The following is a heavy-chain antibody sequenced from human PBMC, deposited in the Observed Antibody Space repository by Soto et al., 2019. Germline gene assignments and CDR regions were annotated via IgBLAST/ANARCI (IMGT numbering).Heavy chain of an antibody. CDR3: AREECSGGSCYYPGENWFDP. CDR2: IIPIFGTA. V-gene: IGHV1-69*13. CDR1: GGTFSSYA. J-gene: IGHJ5*02. Sequence: SVKVSCKASGGTFSSYAISWVRQAPGQGLEWMGGIIPIFGTANYAQKFQGRVTITADESTSTAYMELSSLRSEDTAVYYCAREECSGGSCYYPGENWFDPWGQGTLVTVSS. D-gene: IGHD2-15*01.